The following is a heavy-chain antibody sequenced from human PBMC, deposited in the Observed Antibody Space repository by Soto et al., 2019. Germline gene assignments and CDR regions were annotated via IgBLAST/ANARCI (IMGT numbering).Heavy chain of an antibody. J-gene: IGHJ5*02. V-gene: IGHV3-21*01. CDR2: ISSGSSYI. D-gene: IGHD4-17*01. CDR3: ARAKMTYGGKQSRSNRWFDP. CDR1: GFNFSDYS. Sequence: GGSLRLSCAASGFNFSDYSMNWFRQAPGKGLEWVSSISSGSSYIYYADSVKGRFTISRDNAKNSLYLQMNSLRAEDTAVYYCARAKMTYGGKQSRSNRWFDPWGQGTLVTVSS.